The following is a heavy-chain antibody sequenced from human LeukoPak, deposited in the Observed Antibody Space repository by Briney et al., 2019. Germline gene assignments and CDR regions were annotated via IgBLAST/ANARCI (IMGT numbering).Heavy chain of an antibody. CDR1: GYSISSNNW. CDR2: IYYSGTT. Sequence: TSETLSLTCAVSGYSISSNNWWGWIRQPPGEGLEWIGYIYYSGTTYYNPSLKSRATMSIDTSKNQLSLKVSSVTAVDTALYYCARHYCSTTSCYVDYWGQGTLVTVSS. J-gene: IGHJ4*02. D-gene: IGHD2-2*01. CDR3: ARHYCSTTSCYVDY. V-gene: IGHV4-28*01.